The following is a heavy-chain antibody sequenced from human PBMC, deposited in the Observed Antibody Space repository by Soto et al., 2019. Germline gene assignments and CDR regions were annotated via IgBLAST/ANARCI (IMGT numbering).Heavy chain of an antibody. V-gene: IGHV3-33*01. CDR1: GFTFSSYG. D-gene: IGHD2-15*01. CDR2: IWYDGSNK. Sequence: QVQLVESGGGVVQPGRSLRLSYAASGFTFSSYGMHWVRQAPGKGLEWVAVIWYDGSNKYYADSVKGRFTISRDNSKNTLYLQMNSLRAEDTAVYYCARAMWCSGGSCYSDAFDIWGQGTMVTVSS. CDR3: ARAMWCSGGSCYSDAFDI. J-gene: IGHJ3*02.